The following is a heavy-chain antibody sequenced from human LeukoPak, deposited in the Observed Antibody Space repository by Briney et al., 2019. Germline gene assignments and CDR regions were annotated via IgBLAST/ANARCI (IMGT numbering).Heavy chain of an antibody. CDR2: INWNGGST. D-gene: IGHD6-19*01. Sequence: PGGSLRLSCAASGFTFDDHGMSWVRQAPGKGLEWVSGINWNGGSTGYKDSVKGRFTISRDNAKNSLHLQMNSLRAEDTALYYCARMAGAGYYFYMDVWGKGTTVTVSS. J-gene: IGHJ6*03. CDR1: GFTFDDHG. CDR3: ARMAGAGYYFYMDV. V-gene: IGHV3-20*04.